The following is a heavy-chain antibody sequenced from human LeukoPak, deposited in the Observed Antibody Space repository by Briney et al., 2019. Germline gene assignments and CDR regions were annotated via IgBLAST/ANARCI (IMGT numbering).Heavy chain of an antibody. V-gene: IGHV1-69*13. CDR2: IIPIFGTA. D-gene: IGHD3-22*01. CDR3: ASEYKYDSSGANAFDI. CDR1: GGTFISYA. Sequence: SVTVSFKASGGTFISYAISWVRQAPGQGREGMGGIIPIFGTANYAQKFQGRVTITADESTSTAYMELSSLRSEDTAVYYCASEYKYDSSGANAFDIWGQGTMVTVSS. J-gene: IGHJ3*02.